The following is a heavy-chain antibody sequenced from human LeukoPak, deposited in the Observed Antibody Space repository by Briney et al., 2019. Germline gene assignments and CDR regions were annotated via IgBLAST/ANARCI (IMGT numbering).Heavy chain of an antibody. CDR1: GFTFSSYA. CDR2: ISGSGGST. D-gene: IGHD4-17*01. Sequence: GGSLRLSCAASGFTFSSYAMSCVRQAPGKGLEWVSAISGSGGSTYYADSVKGRFTISRDNSKNTLYLQMNSLRAEDTAVYYCAKDSGTVTLYYYYGMDVWGQGTTVTVSS. V-gene: IGHV3-23*01. CDR3: AKDSGTVTLYYYYGMDV. J-gene: IGHJ6*02.